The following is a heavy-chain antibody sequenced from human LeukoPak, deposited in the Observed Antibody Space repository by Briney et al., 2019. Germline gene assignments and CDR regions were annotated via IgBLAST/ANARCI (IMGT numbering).Heavy chain of an antibody. V-gene: IGHV3-23*01. CDR1: GFTFSSYA. CDR2: ISGSGGST. CDR3: AEDLMTGYSSSWLVDY. Sequence: PGGSLRLSCAASGFTFSSYAMSWVRQAPGKGLEWVSAISGSGGSTYYADSVKGRFTISRDNSKNTLYLQMNSLRAEDTAVYYCAEDLMTGYSSSWLVDYWGQGTLVTVSS. J-gene: IGHJ4*02. D-gene: IGHD6-13*01.